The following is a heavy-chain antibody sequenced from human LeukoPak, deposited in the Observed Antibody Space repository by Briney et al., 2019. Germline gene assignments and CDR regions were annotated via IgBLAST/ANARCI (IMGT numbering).Heavy chain of an antibody. CDR1: GFTFSDYY. V-gene: IGHV3-11*05. CDR3: ARAAKYYDILTGAPGYYGMDV. D-gene: IGHD3-9*01. J-gene: IGHJ6*02. Sequence: GGSLRLSCAASGFTFSDYYMSWIRQAPGKGLEGVSYISNSSSYTNYADSVKGRFTISRDNAKNSLYLQMNSLRAEDRAVYYCARAAKYYDILTGAPGYYGMDVWGQGTTVTVSS. CDR2: ISNSSSYT.